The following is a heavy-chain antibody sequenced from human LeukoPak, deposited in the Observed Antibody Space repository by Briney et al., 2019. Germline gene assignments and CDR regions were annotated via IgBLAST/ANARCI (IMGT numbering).Heavy chain of an antibody. CDR1: GFTFSSYA. V-gene: IGHV3-30*04. D-gene: IGHD3-10*01. CDR3: AKDSFYGSGSYYISDY. Sequence: GGSLRLSCAASGFTFSSYAMHWVRQAPGKGLEWVAVISYDGSNKYYADSVKGRFTISRDNSKNTLYLQMNSLRAEDTAVYYCAKDSFYGSGSYYISDYWGQGTLVTVSS. CDR2: ISYDGSNK. J-gene: IGHJ4*02.